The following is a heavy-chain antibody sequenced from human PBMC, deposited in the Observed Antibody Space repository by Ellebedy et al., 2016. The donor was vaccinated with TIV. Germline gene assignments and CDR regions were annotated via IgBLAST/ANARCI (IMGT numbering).Heavy chain of an antibody. CDR1: GYSFTSYW. J-gene: IGHJ4*02. V-gene: IGHV5-51*01. CDR2: IYLGDSDT. D-gene: IGHD5-18*01. CDR3: ARHMNTAMTNDD. Sequence: KVSCKGSGYSFTSYWICWGRLLPGKGLEWRGIIYLGDSDTIYSPSFQGQVTISADKSISTAHLQWNSLKASDNAMYYCARHMNTAMTNDDWGPGTLVTVSS.